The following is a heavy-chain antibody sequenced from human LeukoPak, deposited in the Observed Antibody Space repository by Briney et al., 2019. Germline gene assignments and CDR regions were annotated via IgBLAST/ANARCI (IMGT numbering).Heavy chain of an antibody. Sequence: SETLSLTCAVYGGSFSGYSWSWIRQPPGKGLEWIGYIYHSGSTYYNPSLKSRVTISVDRSKNQFSLKLSSVTAADTAVYYCAGGGYYDAFDIWGQGTMVTVSS. J-gene: IGHJ3*02. CDR3: AGGGYYDAFDI. CDR1: GGSFSGYS. V-gene: IGHV4-30-2*01. D-gene: IGHD3-22*01. CDR2: IYHSGST.